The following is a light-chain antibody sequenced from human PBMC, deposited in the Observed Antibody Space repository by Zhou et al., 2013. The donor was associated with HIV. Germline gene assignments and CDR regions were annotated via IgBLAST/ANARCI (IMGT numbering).Light chain of an antibody. CDR3: QQYNSYPWT. Sequence: DIQVTQSPSSLSASVGDRITITCRASQDISSYLAWYQQKPGKVPELLIYSASALQSGVPSRFSGSGSGTDFTLTIDSLQPEDVATYYCQQYNSYPWTFGQGTKVEIK. J-gene: IGKJ1*01. V-gene: IGKV1-27*01. CDR2: SAS. CDR1: QDISSY.